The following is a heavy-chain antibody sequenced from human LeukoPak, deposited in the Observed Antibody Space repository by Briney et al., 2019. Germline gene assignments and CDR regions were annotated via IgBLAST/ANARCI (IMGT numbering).Heavy chain of an antibody. Sequence: QPGGSLRLSCAASGFTFSSYGMHWVRQAPGKGLEWVAVIWYDGSNKYYADSVRGRFTISRDNSKNTLYLQMNSLRAEDTAVYYCAGTPTGYCSSTSCYKKGYYYGMDVWGQGTTVTVSS. J-gene: IGHJ6*02. CDR2: IWYDGSNK. CDR1: GFTFSSYG. D-gene: IGHD2-2*02. V-gene: IGHV3-33*01. CDR3: AGTPTGYCSSTSCYKKGYYYGMDV.